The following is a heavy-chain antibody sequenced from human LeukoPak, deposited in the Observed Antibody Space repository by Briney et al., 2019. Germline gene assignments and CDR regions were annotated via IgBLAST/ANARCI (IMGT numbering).Heavy chain of an antibody. V-gene: IGHV3-7*01. J-gene: IGHJ4*02. CDR1: GFPFSSYW. D-gene: IGHD5-18*01. CDR2: IKQDGSEK. CDR3: ARVDSGYSDFDY. Sequence: PGGSLLLSCAASGFPFSSYWMSWVRPAPGKGLEWVANIKQDGSEKYYEDSGKGRFTISRDNARNSLYLQMNSLRAEDTAVYYCARVDSGYSDFDYRGQGNLVTVS.